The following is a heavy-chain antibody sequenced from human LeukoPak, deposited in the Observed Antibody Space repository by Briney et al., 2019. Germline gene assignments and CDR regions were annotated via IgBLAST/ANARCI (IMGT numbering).Heavy chain of an antibody. CDR3: ARTKPQQFDILS. J-gene: IGHJ4*02. D-gene: IGHD3-9*01. CDR2: VSGSGGST. Sequence: GGPLRLSCAASGLTFGSHAMNWVRQAPGKGLEWVSGVSGSGGSTSSVDSVKGRFTVSRENSRKTLYLQMNSLRAEAPAVYYCARTKPQQFDILSWGQGALVTVSS. CDR1: GLTFGSHA. V-gene: IGHV3-23*01.